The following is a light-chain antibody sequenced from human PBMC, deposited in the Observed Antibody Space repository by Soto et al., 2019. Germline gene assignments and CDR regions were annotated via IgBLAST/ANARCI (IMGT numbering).Light chain of an antibody. J-gene: IGLJ1*01. CDR3: AAWDDSLSGYV. CDR1: SSNIGSNY. CDR2: SNN. V-gene: IGLV1-47*02. Sequence: QSVLTQPPSASGTPGQRVTISCSGSSSNIGSNYVYWYQQPPGTAPKLLIYSNNQWPSGVPDRFSGSKSGTSASLAISGLRSEDEADYYCAAWDDSLSGYVFGTGTKVTVL.